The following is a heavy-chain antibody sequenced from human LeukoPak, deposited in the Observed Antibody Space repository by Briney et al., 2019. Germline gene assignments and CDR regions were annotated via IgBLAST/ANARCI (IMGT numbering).Heavy chain of an antibody. CDR3: ARVGSSSWSTINFDY. V-gene: IGHV1-18*01. CDR2: ISAYNGNT. CDR1: GYTFTSYG. D-gene: IGHD6-13*01. J-gene: IGHJ4*02. Sequence: ASVKVSCKASGYTFTSYGISWVRQAPGQGLEWMGWISAYNGNTNYAQKLQGRVTMTTNTSTSTAYMELRSLRSDDTAVYYCARVGSSSWSTINFDYWGQGTLVTVSS.